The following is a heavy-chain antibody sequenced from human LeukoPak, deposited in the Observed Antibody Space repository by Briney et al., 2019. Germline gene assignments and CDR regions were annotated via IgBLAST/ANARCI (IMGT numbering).Heavy chain of an antibody. CDR2: IYPGDSAT. CDR1: GYSFVTYW. D-gene: IGHD2-8*01. J-gene: IGHJ4*02. CDR3: ARHGVLQQFADY. Sequence: AESLKISCKGSGYSFVTYWIGWVRQMPGKGLEWMGIIYPGDSATKYSPSFQGQVTISADTSINTAYLQWSSLKTSDTAMYYCARHGVLQQFADYWGQGTLVTVSS. V-gene: IGHV5-51*01.